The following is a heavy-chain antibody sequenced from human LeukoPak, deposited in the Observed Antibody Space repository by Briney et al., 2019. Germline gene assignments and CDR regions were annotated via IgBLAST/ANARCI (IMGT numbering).Heavy chain of an antibody. J-gene: IGHJ4*02. Sequence: PGGSLSLSCAASCFTFSSYAMSWVRQAPGKGLEWVSAITGSGGSTYYPDSVKGRFTISRDNSKNTVYLQMNSLRAEDTAVYYCAKYFETGYDSSGYYFDYWGQGTLVTVSS. V-gene: IGHV3-23*01. CDR1: CFTFSSYA. CDR3: AKYFETGYDSSGYYFDY. CDR2: ITGSGGST. D-gene: IGHD3-22*01.